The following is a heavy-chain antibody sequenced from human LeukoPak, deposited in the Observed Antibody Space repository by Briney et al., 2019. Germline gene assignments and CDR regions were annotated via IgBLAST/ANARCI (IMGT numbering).Heavy chain of an antibody. Sequence: PSETLSLTCTVSGGSISSSPYYWGWIRQPPGQGLEWIGTIYYRGSTYSNPSLNNRVTISLDTSKNQFSLRLRSVTAADTALYYCARHYLSDGILSTFDPWGQGTLVTVSS. CDR2: IYYRGST. CDR3: ARHYLSDGILSTFDP. D-gene: IGHD2-2*01. CDR1: GGSISSSPYY. J-gene: IGHJ5*02. V-gene: IGHV4-39*01.